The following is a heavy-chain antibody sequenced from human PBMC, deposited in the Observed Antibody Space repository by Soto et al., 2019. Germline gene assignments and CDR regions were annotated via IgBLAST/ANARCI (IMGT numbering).Heavy chain of an antibody. CDR1: GGSISSYY. CDR2: IYYSGST. D-gene: IGHD3-10*01. CDR3: ARGRFGELVS. J-gene: IGHJ5*02. Sequence: SETLSLTCTVSGGSISSYYWTWIRQLPGKGLEWIGYIYYSGSTNYNPSLKSRVTISVDTSNNHFSLRLTSVTAADTAVYYCARGRFGELVSWGQGTLVTVSS. V-gene: IGHV4-59*12.